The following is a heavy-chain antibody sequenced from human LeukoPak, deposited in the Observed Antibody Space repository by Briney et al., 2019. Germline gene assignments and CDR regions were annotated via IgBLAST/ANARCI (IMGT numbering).Heavy chain of an antibody. J-gene: IGHJ6*03. CDR2: INPSGGST. Sequence: ASVKVSCEASGYIFTSYYMHWVRQAPGQGLEWMGIINPSGGSTSYAQKFQGRVTMARDTSISTAYMELSRLRSDDTAVYYCARGGSPIYYYYMDVWGKGTTVTISS. V-gene: IGHV1-46*01. CDR1: GYIFTSYY. CDR3: ARGGSPIYYYYMDV. D-gene: IGHD2-2*01.